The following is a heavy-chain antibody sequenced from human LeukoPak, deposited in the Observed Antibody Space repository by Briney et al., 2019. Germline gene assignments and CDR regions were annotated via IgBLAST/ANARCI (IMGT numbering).Heavy chain of an antibody. CDR2: IYPGDSET. J-gene: IGHJ4*02. Sequence: GESLKIPCKGSGYRFTSYWIAWARQMPGKGLEWMGIIYPGDSETRSRPSFEGQVTISADKSISTAHLQWSSLKASDTAMYYCARLAYYYGSGSYYFDYWGQGTLVTVSS. V-gene: IGHV5-51*01. CDR1: GYRFTSYW. CDR3: ARLAYYYGSGSYYFDY. D-gene: IGHD3-10*01.